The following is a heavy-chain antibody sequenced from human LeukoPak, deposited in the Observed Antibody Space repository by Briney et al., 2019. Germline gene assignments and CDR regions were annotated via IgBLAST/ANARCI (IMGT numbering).Heavy chain of an antibody. V-gene: IGHV3-53*01. Sequence: GGSLRLSCAASGFTVNANYMSWVRQAPGKGLEWVSLIYSDGDTHYADSVKGQFTISRDNSKNTLYLQMNSLRAEDTAVYYCARDTPYCGGDCSWFDPWGQGTLVTVSS. CDR1: GFTVNANY. CDR3: ARDTPYCGGDCSWFDP. D-gene: IGHD2-21*02. CDR2: IYSDGDT. J-gene: IGHJ5*02.